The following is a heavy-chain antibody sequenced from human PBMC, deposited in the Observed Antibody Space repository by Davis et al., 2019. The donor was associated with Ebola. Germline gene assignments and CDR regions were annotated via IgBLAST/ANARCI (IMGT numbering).Heavy chain of an antibody. CDR2: IYHSGST. V-gene: IGHV4-34*01. CDR3: ARGPPSIAARLFDY. J-gene: IGHJ4*02. Sequence: SETLSLTCAVYGGSFSGYYWSWIRQPPGKGLEWIGEIYHSGSTNYNPSLKSRVTISVDTSKNQFSLKLSSVTAADTAVYYCARGPPSIAARLFDYWGQGTLVTVSS. D-gene: IGHD6-6*01. CDR1: GGSFSGYY.